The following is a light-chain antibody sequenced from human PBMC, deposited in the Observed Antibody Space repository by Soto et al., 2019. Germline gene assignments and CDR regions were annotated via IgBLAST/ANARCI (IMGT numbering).Light chain of an antibody. CDR2: EVG. CDR3: SSFTSSSSYV. Sequence: QSALTQPASVSGSPGQSITISCTGTSSDVGGYNYVSWYQQHPRKAPKLMIYEVGNRPSGVSNRFSGSKSGNTASLTISGRQAEDEADYYCSSFTSSSSYVFGTGTKLTVL. J-gene: IGLJ1*01. V-gene: IGLV2-14*01. CDR1: SSDVGGYNY.